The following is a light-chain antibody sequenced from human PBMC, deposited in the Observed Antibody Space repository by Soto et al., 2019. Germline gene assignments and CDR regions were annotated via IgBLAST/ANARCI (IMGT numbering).Light chain of an antibody. CDR3: SSYTSSSTVV. Sequence: QSALTQPASVSGSPGQSITISCAGTMRDIGAYNLVSWYQQHPGKAPKLMIYEVSNRPSGVSNRFSGSKSGNTASLTISGLQAEDEADYYCSSYTSSSTVVFGGGTKLTVL. V-gene: IGLV2-14*01. J-gene: IGLJ2*01. CDR2: EVS. CDR1: MRDIGAYNL.